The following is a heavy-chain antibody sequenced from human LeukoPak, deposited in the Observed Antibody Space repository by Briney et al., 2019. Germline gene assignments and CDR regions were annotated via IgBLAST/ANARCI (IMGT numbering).Heavy chain of an antibody. V-gene: IGHV3-15*01. CDR1: GFTFSNSW. D-gene: IGHD5-12*01. Sequence: PGGSLRLSCAASGFTFSNSWMSWVRQAPGKGLEWVGRIISEIDGATTDYGAPAKGRYVVSRDDSKNTVYLQMNNLKAEDTSVYYCTTEKRIVDTSRTSLDNWGQGTPVTVSS. J-gene: IGHJ4*02. CDR2: IISEIDGATT. CDR3: TTEKRIVDTSRTSLDN.